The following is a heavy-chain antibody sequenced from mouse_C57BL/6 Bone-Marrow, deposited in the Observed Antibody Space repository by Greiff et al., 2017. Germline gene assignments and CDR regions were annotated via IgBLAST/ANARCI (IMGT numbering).Heavy chain of an antibody. V-gene: IGHV1-62-2*01. Sequence: QVQLKESGAELVKPGASVKLSCKASGYTFTEYTIHWVKQRSGQGLEWIGWFYPGSGSIKYNEKFKDKATLTADKSSSTVYMELSRLTSEDSAVYFCARPVKGYGYFDYWGQGTTLTVSS. CDR2: FYPGSGSI. CDR1: GYTFTEYT. CDR3: ARPVKGYGYFDY. J-gene: IGHJ2*01. D-gene: IGHD2-2*01.